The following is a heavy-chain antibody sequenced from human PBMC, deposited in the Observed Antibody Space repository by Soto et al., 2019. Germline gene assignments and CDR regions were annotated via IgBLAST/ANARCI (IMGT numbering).Heavy chain of an antibody. CDR3: TRRSSSHWGGGYYYYGMDV. V-gene: IGHV3-49*04. CDR2: IRSKAYGGTT. CDR1: GFTFGDYA. D-gene: IGHD7-27*01. J-gene: IGHJ6*02. Sequence: GGSLRLSCTASGFTFGDYAMSWVRQAPGKGLEWVGFIRSKAYGGTTEYAASVKGRFTISRDDSKSIAYLQMKSLKTEDTAVYYCTRRSSSHWGGGYYYYGMDVWGQGSTVTVSS.